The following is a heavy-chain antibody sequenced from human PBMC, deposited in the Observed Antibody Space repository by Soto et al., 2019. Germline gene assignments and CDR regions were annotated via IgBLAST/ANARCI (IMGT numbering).Heavy chain of an antibody. CDR2: IYYSGST. CDR3: ARDDGARSSGYPQFYY. V-gene: IGHV4-31*03. J-gene: IGHJ4*02. D-gene: IGHD3-22*01. CDR1: CGSISSCGYY. Sequence: SETLSLTCTVSCGSISSCGYYWSWIRQHPGKGLEWIGYIYYSGSTYYNPSLKSRVTISVDTSKNQFSLKLSSVTAADTAVYYCARDDGARSSGYPQFYYWGQGTLVTVS.